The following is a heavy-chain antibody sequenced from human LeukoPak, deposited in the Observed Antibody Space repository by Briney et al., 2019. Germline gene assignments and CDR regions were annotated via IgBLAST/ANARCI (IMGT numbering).Heavy chain of an antibody. J-gene: IGHJ4*02. CDR3: ARPINYYFDY. V-gene: IGHV4-59*08. D-gene: IGHD1-20*01. CDR1: GGSISSYY. CDR2: IYYTGGA. Sequence: SETLSLTCTVSGGSISSYYWSWIRQPPGKGLEWIGYIYYTGGANYTPSLKSRVTISVDTSKNQFSLKLSSVTAADTAVYYCARPINYYFDYWGQGTLVTVSS.